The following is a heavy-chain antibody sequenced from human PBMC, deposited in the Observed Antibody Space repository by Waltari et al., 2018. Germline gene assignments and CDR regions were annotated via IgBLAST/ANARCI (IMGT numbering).Heavy chain of an antibody. CDR2: IIPMYGTT. D-gene: IGHD1-26*01. V-gene: IGHV1-69*01. Sequence: QVQLVQSGAEVKKPGSSVKVSCKASGGTLRRYVISWVRHARGQGLEWMGGIIPMYGTTNYAQKFQGRVTITADEATSTFYMEWSSLRVEDTATYYCARVRKQWELLVTSSGYSAMDVWGQGTTVTVSS. CDR1: GGTLRRYV. CDR3: ARVRKQWELLVTSSGYSAMDV. J-gene: IGHJ6*02.